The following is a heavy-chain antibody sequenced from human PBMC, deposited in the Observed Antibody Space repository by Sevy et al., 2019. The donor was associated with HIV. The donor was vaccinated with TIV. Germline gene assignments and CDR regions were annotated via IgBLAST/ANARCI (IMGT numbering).Heavy chain of an antibody. CDR2: IYRSGST. J-gene: IGHJ6*03. V-gene: IGHV4-4*02. Sequence: SETLSLTCAVSGGSISSSNWWSWVRQPPGKGLEWIGEIYRSGSTNYNPSLKSRVTISVDKSKNQFSLKLSSVTAADTAVYYCASRRRYDYYMDVWGKGTTVTVSS. CDR1: GGSISSSNW. CDR3: ASRRRYDYYMDV.